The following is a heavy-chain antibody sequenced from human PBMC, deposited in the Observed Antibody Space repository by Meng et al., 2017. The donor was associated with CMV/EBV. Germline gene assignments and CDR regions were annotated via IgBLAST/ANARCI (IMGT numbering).Heavy chain of an antibody. CDR2: INHREST. V-gene: IGHV4-38-2*02. D-gene: IGHD4-17*01. Sequence: GSLRLSCIVFGYSISSGYYWTWVRQPPGKELEWIATINHRESTYYNPSLKSRVTISVETSKNQFSLKLSSVTAADTALYYCARYSGDYFYFDYWGQGTLVTVSS. CDR3: ARYSGDYFYFDY. J-gene: IGHJ4*02. CDR1: GYSISSGYY.